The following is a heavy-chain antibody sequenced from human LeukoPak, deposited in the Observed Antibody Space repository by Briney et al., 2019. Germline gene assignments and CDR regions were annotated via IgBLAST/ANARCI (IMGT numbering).Heavy chain of an antibody. CDR1: GGSISSGSYY. CDR2: IYTSGST. J-gene: IGHJ4*02. CDR3: ARGSKYDYLDY. Sequence: SETLSLTCTVSGGSISSGSYYWSWIRQPAGKGLEWIGRIYTSGSTNYNPSLKSRVTISVDTSKNQFSLKLSSVTAADTAVYYCARGSKYDYLDYWGQGTLVTVSS. D-gene: IGHD2-8*01. V-gene: IGHV4-61*02.